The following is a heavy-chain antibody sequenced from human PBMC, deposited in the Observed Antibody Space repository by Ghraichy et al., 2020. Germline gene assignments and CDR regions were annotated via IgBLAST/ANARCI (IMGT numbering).Heavy chain of an antibody. V-gene: IGHV3-30*04. D-gene: IGHD6-6*01. CDR3: ARDWPIEVLVPCVYGLDA. CDR1: GFTFSTYS. CDR2: IASDVGNK. J-gene: IGHJ6*02. Sequence: GGSLRLSCAGSGFTFSTYSLHWVRQAPGKGLEWVAVIASDVGNKYYADSVKGRFTISRDNSKNALYLDLDSLGAEDTGIYYCARDWPIEVLVPCVYGLDAWGHGTRVTVSS.